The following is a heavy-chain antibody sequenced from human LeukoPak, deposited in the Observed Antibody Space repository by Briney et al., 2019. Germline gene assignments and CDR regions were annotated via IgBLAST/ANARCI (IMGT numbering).Heavy chain of an antibody. CDR2: INHSGST. J-gene: IGHJ4*02. CDR1: GGSFSGYY. V-gene: IGHV4-34*01. CDR3: ARGGWLRSAFDY. Sequence: SETLSLTCAVYGGSFSGYYWSWIRQPPGKGLEWIGEINHSGSTNYNPSLKSRVTISVDTSKNQFSLKLNSVTAADTAVYYCARGGWLRSAFDYWGQGTLVTVSS. D-gene: IGHD5-12*01.